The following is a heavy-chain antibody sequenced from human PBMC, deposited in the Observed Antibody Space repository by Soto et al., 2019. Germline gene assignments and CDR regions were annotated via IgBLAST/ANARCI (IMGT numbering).Heavy chain of an antibody. CDR2: IIPIFGTA. J-gene: IGHJ4*02. Sequence: SVKVSCEASGGTFSSDAISWVRQAPGQGLEWMGGIIPIFGTANYAQKFQGRVTITADESTSTAYMELSSLRSEDTAVYYCAKLHGDYYGSGSSSYYFDYWGQGTLVTVSS. CDR1: GGTFSSDA. CDR3: AKLHGDYYGSGSSSYYFDY. D-gene: IGHD3-10*01. V-gene: IGHV1-69*13.